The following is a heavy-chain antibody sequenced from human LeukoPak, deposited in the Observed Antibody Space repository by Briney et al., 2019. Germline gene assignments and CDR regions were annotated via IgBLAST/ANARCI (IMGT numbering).Heavy chain of an antibody. Sequence: SETLSLTCTVSGDSVSSHYWSWIRQPPGKGLEWIGHIYYTGTTDYNPSLRSRVTISIDTSKNQFSLKLRSVTAADTAVYYCARARYSHNWVPTIDYWGQGTLVTVSS. CDR1: GDSVSSHY. J-gene: IGHJ4*02. CDR3: ARARYSHNWVPTIDY. D-gene: IGHD1-1*01. V-gene: IGHV4-59*02. CDR2: IYYTGTT.